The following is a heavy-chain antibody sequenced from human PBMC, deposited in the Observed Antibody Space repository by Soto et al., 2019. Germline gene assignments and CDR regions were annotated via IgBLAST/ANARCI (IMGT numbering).Heavy chain of an antibody. D-gene: IGHD4-17*01. CDR3: YGVDYYYYGMDV. CDR2: IYYSGST. V-gene: IGHV4-39*01. J-gene: IGHJ6*02. Sequence: PSETLSLTCTVSGGSISSSSYYWGWIRQPPGKGLEWIGSIYYSGSTYYNPSLKSRVTISVDTSKSQFSLKLSSVTAADTAVYYGYGVDYYYYGMDVWGQGTTVTVSS. CDR1: GGSISSSSYY.